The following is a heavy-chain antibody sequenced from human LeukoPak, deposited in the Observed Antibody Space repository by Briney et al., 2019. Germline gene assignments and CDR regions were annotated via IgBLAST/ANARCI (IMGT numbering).Heavy chain of an antibody. D-gene: IGHD4-17*01. CDR2: MNPNSGNT. J-gene: IGHJ6*03. V-gene: IGHV1-8*03. CDR1: GYTFTNYD. Sequence: ASVKVSCKASGYTFTNYDINWVRQATGQGLEWMGYMNPNSGNTGYAQKFQDRVTITSDTSISTAYMELSSLRSEDTAVYYCAGGARYGDYNYGYYYYYMDVWGKGTTVTVSS. CDR3: AGGARYGDYNYGYYYYYMDV.